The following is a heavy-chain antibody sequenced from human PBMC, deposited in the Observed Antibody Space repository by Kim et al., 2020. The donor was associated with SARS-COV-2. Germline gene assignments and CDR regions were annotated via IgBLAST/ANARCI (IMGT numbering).Heavy chain of an antibody. CDR3: ARAVDRGVTFDY. CDR2: IFYSGST. D-gene: IGHD3-10*01. CDR1: GGSISSGGYY. V-gene: IGHV4-31*03. J-gene: IGHJ4*02. Sequence: SQTLSLTCTVSGGSISSGGYYWSWIRQHPGKGLEWIGYIFYSGSTYYNPSLKSRVTISVDTSKNQFSLKLSSVTAADTAVYYCARAVDRGVTFDYWGQGTLVTVSS.